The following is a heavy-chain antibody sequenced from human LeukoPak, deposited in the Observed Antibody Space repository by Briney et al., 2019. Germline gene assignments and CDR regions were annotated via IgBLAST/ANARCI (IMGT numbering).Heavy chain of an antibody. CDR3: ARDPPWSGQPQGNAFDI. J-gene: IGHJ3*02. CDR2: ISAYNGNT. D-gene: IGHD3-3*01. V-gene: IGHV1-18*01. CDR1: GYTFTSYG. Sequence: GASVKVSCKASGYTFTSYGISWVRQAPGQGLEWMGWISAYNGNTNYAQKLQGRVTMTTDTSTSTAYMELRGLRSDDTAVYYCARDPPWSGQPQGNAFDIWGQGTMVTVSS.